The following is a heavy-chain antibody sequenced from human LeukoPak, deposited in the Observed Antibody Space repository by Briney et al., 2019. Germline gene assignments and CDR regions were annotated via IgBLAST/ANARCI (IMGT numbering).Heavy chain of an antibody. CDR3: ARVTLRGSKYNWFDP. D-gene: IGHD1-26*01. V-gene: IGHV3-23*01. J-gene: IGHJ5*02. Sequence: GGSLRLSCAASGFTFSSYAMSWVRQAPGKGLEWVSGISGSGGSTYYADSVKGRFTISRDNSKNTLYLQMNSLRAEDTAVYYCARVTLRGSKYNWFDPWGQGTLVTVSS. CDR1: GFTFSSYA. CDR2: ISGSGGST.